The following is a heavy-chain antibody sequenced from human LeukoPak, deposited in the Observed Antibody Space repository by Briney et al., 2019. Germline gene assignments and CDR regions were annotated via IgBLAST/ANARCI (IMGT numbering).Heavy chain of an antibody. Sequence: PGGSLRLSCAASGFTFDDYSMHWVRQAPGKGLEWVSGISWNSGSIGYADSVKGRFTISRDNAKNSLYLQMNSLRAEDTALYYCAKDPGGNSDYYYGMDVWGQGTTVTVSS. CDR3: AKDPGGNSDYYYGMDV. CDR2: ISWNSGSI. D-gene: IGHD4-23*01. V-gene: IGHV3-9*01. CDR1: GFTFDDYS. J-gene: IGHJ6*02.